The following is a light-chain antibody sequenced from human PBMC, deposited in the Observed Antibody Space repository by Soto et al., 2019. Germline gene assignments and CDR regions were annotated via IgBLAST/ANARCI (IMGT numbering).Light chain of an antibody. V-gene: IGLV2-8*01. CDR2: EVS. J-gene: IGLJ2*01. Sequence: QSALTQPPSASGSPGQSVTISCTGSSSDVGGYNDVSWYQQHPGKAPKLIIYEVSKRPSGVPDRFSGSKSGNTASLTVSGLQAEDEADFYCSSYAGTNDFRHAVFGGGTKLTVL. CDR3: SSYAGTNDFRHAV. CDR1: SSDVGGYND.